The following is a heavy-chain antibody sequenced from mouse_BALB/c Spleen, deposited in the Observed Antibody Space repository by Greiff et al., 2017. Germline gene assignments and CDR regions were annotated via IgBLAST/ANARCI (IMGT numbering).Heavy chain of an antibody. CDR3: ARGYYYGSSYNYAMDY. CDR2: IHYSGST. D-gene: IGHD1-1*01. CDR1: GYSITSGYS. V-gene: IGHV3-1*02. Sequence: EVHLVESGPDLVKPSQSLSLTCTVTGYSITSGYSWHWIRQFPGNKLEWMGYIHYSGSTNYNPSLKSRISITRDTSKNQFFLQLNSVTTEDTATYYCARGYYYGSSYNYAMDYWGQGTSVTVSS. J-gene: IGHJ4*01.